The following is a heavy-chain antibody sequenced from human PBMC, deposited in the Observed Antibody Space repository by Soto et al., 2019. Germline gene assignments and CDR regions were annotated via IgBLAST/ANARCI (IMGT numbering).Heavy chain of an antibody. J-gene: IGHJ4*02. CDR2: IDPSDSQT. CDR1: GYSFAGSW. V-gene: IGHV5-10-1*01. Sequence: GESLKISCKGSGYSFAGSWITWVRQMPGKGLGWMGRIDPSDSQTYYSPSFRGHVTISAAKSITTVFLQWSSLRASDTAMYYCARQIYDSDSGPNFQYYFDSWGQGTLVTVSS. D-gene: IGHD3-22*01. CDR3: ARQIYDSDSGPNFQYYFDS.